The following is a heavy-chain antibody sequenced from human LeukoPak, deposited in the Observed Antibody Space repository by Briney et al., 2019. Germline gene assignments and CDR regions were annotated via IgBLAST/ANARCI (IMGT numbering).Heavy chain of an antibody. CDR2: INHSGST. Sequence: PSETLSLTCAVYGGSFSGYYWSWIRQPPGKGLEWIGEINHSGSTNYNPSLKSRVTISVDTSKNQFSLKLSSVTAADTAVYYCARPRVVAGRYFDYWGQGTLVTVSS. CDR1: GGSFSGYY. D-gene: IGHD6-19*01. J-gene: IGHJ4*02. V-gene: IGHV4-34*01. CDR3: ARPRVVAGRYFDY.